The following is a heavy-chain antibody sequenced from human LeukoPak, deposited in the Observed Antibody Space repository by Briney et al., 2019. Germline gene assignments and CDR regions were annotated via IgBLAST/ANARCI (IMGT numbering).Heavy chain of an antibody. J-gene: IGHJ4*02. V-gene: IGHV4-4*07. CDR3: ARENRVIYREFDY. Sequence: SETLSLTCTVSGGSINSLYWRWIRQPARERPGLIGRIYTSGSTNYNASLKSRVSMSVDTSKNQFSLKLSSVTAADTAVFYCARENRVIYREFDYWGQGTLVSVSS. CDR1: GGSINSLY. D-gene: IGHD2-21*01. CDR2: IYTSGST.